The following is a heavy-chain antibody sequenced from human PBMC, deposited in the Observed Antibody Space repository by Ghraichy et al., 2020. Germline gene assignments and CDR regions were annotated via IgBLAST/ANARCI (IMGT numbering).Heavy chain of an antibody. Sequence: SETLSLTCTVSGGSVSSGSYYWSWIRQPPGKGLEWIGYIYYSGSTNYNPSLKSRVTISVDTSKNQFSLKLSSVTAADTAVYYCARERRGTMVRGVISDYWGQGTLVTVSS. J-gene: IGHJ4*02. V-gene: IGHV4-61*01. CDR3: ARERRGTMVRGVISDY. CDR2: IYYSGST. D-gene: IGHD3-10*01. CDR1: GGSVSSGSYY.